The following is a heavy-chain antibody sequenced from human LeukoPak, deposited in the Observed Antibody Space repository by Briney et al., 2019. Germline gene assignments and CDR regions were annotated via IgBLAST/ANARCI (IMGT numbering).Heavy chain of an antibody. J-gene: IGHJ4*02. CDR3: AKDLGRGSYYVDYFDY. V-gene: IGHV3-30*18. CDR1: GFTFSSYG. Sequence: GGPLRLSCAASGFTFSSYGMHWVRQAPGKGLEWVAVISYDGSNKYYADSVKGRFTISRDNSKNTLYLQMNSLRAEDTAVYYCAKDLGRGSYYVDYFDYWGQGTLVTVSS. D-gene: IGHD1-26*01. CDR2: ISYDGSNK.